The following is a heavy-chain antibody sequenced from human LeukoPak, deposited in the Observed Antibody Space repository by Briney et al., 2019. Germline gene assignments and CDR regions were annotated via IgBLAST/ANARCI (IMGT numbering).Heavy chain of an antibody. J-gene: IGHJ5*02. CDR2: IRGKADNYAT. Sequence: PGGSLRLSCAASGFTFSGSAMHWVRQASGRGLEWLGRIRGKADNYATSYSASVQGRFTISRDDFTDTVYLQLHSLKTEDTAVYFCTGYTPSTGDWFDPWGQGTLVTVSS. V-gene: IGHV3-73*01. CDR1: GFTFSGSA. D-gene: IGHD1-1*01. CDR3: TGYTPSTGDWFDP.